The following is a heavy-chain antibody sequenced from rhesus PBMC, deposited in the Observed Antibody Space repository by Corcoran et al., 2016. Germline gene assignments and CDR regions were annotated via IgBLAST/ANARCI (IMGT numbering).Heavy chain of an antibody. CDR2: IYPGDSDT. J-gene: IGHJ6*01. CDR3: AKVSIFGAYLDS. Sequence: VQLVQSGAAVKRPGESLSLSCKPSGYSFTGCWRSWVRQMPGKGLEWMGSIYPGDSDTRYNPSVQGHVTISADKSISTTYLQWSSLKASDTATYYCAKVSIFGAYLDSWGQGVVVTVSS. V-gene: IGHV5-43*01. CDR1: GYSFTGCW. D-gene: IGHD3-3*01.